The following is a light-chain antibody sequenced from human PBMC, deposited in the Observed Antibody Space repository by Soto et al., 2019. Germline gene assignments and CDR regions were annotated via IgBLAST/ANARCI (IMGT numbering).Light chain of an antibody. CDR3: QQYDSSPLT. CDR2: GAS. V-gene: IGKV3-20*01. J-gene: IGKJ4*01. CDR1: QSVSSSY. Sequence: EIVLTQSPGTLSLSPGERATLSCRASQSVSSSYFAWYQQKPGQAPRLLIYGASSRATGIPYRFSGSGSGTDFTLTISRLQPDDFAVYYCQQYDSSPLTFGGGTKVEIK.